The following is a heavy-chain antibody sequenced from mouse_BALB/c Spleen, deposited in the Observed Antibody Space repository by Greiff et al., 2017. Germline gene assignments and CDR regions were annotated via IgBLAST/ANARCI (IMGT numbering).Heavy chain of an antibody. J-gene: IGHJ1*01. V-gene: IGHV3-6*02. CDR3: ARHPYCYGSGYWYFDV. CDR2: ISYDGSN. Sequence: EVKLLESGPGLVKPSQSLSLTCSVTGYSITSGYYWYWIRQLPGNKLEWMGYISYDGSNNYNPSLKNRISITRDTSKNQFFLKLNSVTTEDTATYYCARHPYCYGSGYWYFDVWGAGTTVTVSS. D-gene: IGHD1-1*01. CDR1: GYSITSGYY.